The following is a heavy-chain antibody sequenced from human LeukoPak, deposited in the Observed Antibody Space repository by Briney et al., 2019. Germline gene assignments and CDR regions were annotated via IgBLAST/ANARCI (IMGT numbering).Heavy chain of an antibody. CDR1: GAPISRDTFF. CDR3: ARHGYIQFWLY. V-gene: IGHV4-39*01. J-gene: IGHJ4*02. Sequence: TSETLSLTCTVSGAPISRDTFFWGWIRQSPDKGLEWIGSIDSSGTTHYNSSLKSRVIISVDTSKNQVSLNLTSVTFADTAVYYCARHGYIQFWLYWGQGTQVIVSS. D-gene: IGHD5-18*01. CDR2: IDSSGTT.